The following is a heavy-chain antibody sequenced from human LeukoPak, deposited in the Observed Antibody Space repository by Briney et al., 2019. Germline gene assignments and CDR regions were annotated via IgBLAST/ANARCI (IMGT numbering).Heavy chain of an antibody. CDR3: VKGFQGYCSSISCSGY. Sequence: GGSLRLSCSASGFTFSNYAMHCVRQAPEKRLEHVSAIGSNGGTTYYADSVKGRFTISRDNSKNTLYLQMSSLRAEDTAVYYCVKGFQGYCSSISCSGYWGQGTLVIVSS. CDR2: IGSNGGTT. V-gene: IGHV3-64D*06. CDR1: GFTFSNYA. J-gene: IGHJ4*02. D-gene: IGHD2-2*01.